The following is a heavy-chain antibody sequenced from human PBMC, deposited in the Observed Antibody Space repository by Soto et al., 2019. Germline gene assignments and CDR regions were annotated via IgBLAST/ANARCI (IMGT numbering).Heavy chain of an antibody. Sequence: QVQLVESGGGVVQPGRSLRLSCAASGFTFSSYGMHWVRQAPGKGLEWVAVISYDGSNKYYADSVKGRFTISRDNSKNTLYLQMNSLRAEDTAVYYCAKDPTYYYDRGGFDPWGQGTLVTVSS. CDR1: GFTFSSYG. CDR3: AKDPTYYYDRGGFDP. CDR2: ISYDGSNK. J-gene: IGHJ5*02. D-gene: IGHD3-22*01. V-gene: IGHV3-30*18.